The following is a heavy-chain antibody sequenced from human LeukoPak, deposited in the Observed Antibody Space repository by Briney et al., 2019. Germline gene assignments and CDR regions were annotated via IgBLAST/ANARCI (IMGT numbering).Heavy chain of an antibody. CDR1: GGTFSSYA. Sequence: PMASVKVSCKASGGTFSSYAISWVRQAPGQGLEWMGRIIPIFGTANYAQKFQGRVTITTDESTSTAYMELSSLRSEDTAVYYWARDPAYYDSSGYYYPSWFDPWGQGTLVTVSS. CDR2: IIPIFGTA. J-gene: IGHJ5*02. CDR3: ARDPAYYDSSGYYYPSWFDP. V-gene: IGHV1-69*05. D-gene: IGHD3-22*01.